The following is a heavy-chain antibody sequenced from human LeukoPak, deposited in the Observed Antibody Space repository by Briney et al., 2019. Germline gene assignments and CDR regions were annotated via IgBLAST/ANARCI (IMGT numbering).Heavy chain of an antibody. V-gene: IGHV1-69*01. CDR2: IIPIFGTA. Sequence: SSVKVSCKASGGTFSSYAISWVRQAPGQGLEWMGGIIPIFGTANYAQKFQGRVTITADESTSTAYMELSSLRSEDTAVYYCARAILGYCSGGSCLGFDPWGQGTLDTVSS. J-gene: IGHJ5*02. D-gene: IGHD2-15*01. CDR1: GGTFSSYA. CDR3: ARAILGYCSGGSCLGFDP.